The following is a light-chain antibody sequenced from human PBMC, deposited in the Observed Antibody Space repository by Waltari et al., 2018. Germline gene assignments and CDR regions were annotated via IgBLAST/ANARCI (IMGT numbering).Light chain of an antibody. CDR3: QVWDANTDPGV. CDR2: YDN. Sequence: SYVLTQPPSVSVAPGETARITCGGNNIESKSVHWYRQRPGQAPVVGSSYDNDRAAGIPERFSGSNSVNTATLTISRVEAGDEADYYCQVWDANTDPGVFGTGTEVTVL. CDR1: NIESKS. V-gene: IGLV3-21*01. J-gene: IGLJ1*01.